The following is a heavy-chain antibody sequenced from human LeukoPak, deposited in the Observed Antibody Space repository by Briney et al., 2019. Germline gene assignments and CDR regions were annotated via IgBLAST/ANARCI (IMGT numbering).Heavy chain of an antibody. CDR2: INPSGCST. J-gene: IGHJ6*02. D-gene: IGHD3-9*01. CDR3: ATCGHDILTGYPDYYYYGMDV. V-gene: IGHV1-46*01. CDR1: GYTFTSYY. Sequence: GASVKVSCKASGYTFTSYYMHWVRRAPGHGLEWMGIINPSGCSTSYAQKFQGRVTMTRDTSTSTVYMELSSLRSEDTAVYYCATCGHDILTGYPDYYYYGMDVWGQGTTVTVSS.